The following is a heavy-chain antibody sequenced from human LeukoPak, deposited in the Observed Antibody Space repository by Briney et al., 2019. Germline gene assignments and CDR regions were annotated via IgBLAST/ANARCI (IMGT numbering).Heavy chain of an antibody. J-gene: IGHJ4*02. V-gene: IGHV4-4*02. CDR2: IHHGGTT. CDR1: GGSISSSNW. Sequence: SETLSLTCAVSGGSISSSNWWSWVRQPPGKRLEWLGEIHHGGTTTYNPSFKSRVTISVDKSKNQYSLKLSSVTAADTAVYYCGSNGYYSLDYWGRGTLVTVSS. D-gene: IGHD3-3*01. CDR3: GSNGYYSLDY.